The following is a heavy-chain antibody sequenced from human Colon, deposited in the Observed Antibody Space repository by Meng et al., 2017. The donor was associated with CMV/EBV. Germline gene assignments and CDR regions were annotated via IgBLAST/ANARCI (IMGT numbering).Heavy chain of an antibody. V-gene: IGHV1-18*01. CDR3: AREVVGATWFDF. J-gene: IGHJ4*02. CDR1: GYTFNKHG. D-gene: IGHD1-26*01. Sequence: ASVTVSCKASGYTFNKHGINWVRQAPGQGLEWMGWINLWNGNKEYAQKFQGRITLTTDASTSTVYMELRSLTSDDTAVYYCAREVVGATWFDFWGQGTLVTVSS. CDR2: INLWNGNK.